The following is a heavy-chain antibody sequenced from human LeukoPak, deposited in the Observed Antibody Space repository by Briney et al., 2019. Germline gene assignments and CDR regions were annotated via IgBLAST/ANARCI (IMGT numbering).Heavy chain of an antibody. J-gene: IGHJ4*02. V-gene: IGHV5-51*01. CDR1: GHTFTHQW. Sequence: GESLKTSCKASGHTFTHQWIGWVRQMSGSGLEWMGIIYPRDSDTIYSPSFQGHVTISADTSINTAYLEWSSLEASDTAIYYCARHSDVIGAIWGQGTLVTVSS. CDR3: ARHSDVIGAI. D-gene: IGHD3-10*01. CDR2: IYPRDSDT.